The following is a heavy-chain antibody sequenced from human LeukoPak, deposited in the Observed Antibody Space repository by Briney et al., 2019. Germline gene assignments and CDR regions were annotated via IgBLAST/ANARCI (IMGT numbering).Heavy chain of an antibody. Sequence: SETLSLTCAVYGGSFSGYYWSWIRQPPGKGLEWIGEIHHSGSTNYNPSLKSRVTISVDKSKNQFSLKLSSVTAADTAVYYCARDHYYDSSGYYFDAFDIWGQGTMVTVSS. CDR2: IHHSGST. D-gene: IGHD3-22*01. J-gene: IGHJ3*02. V-gene: IGHV4-34*01. CDR3: ARDHYYDSSGYYFDAFDI. CDR1: GGSFSGYY.